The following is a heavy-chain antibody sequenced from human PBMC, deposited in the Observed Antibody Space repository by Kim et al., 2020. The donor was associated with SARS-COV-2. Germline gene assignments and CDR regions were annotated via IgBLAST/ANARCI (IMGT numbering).Heavy chain of an antibody. V-gene: IGHV4-39*07. Sequence: SETLSLTCTVSGGSISSSSYYWGWIRQPPGKGLEWIGSIYYSGSTYYNPSLKSRVTISVDTSKNQFSLKLSSVTAADTAVYYCAREARVVTHPFDYWGQGTLVTVSS. CDR3: AREARVVTHPFDY. J-gene: IGHJ4*02. CDR2: IYYSGST. D-gene: IGHD2-21*02. CDR1: GGSISSSSYY.